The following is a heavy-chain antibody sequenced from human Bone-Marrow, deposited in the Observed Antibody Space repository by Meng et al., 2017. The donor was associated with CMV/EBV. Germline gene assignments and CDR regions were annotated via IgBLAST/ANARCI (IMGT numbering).Heavy chain of an antibody. V-gene: IGHV3-66*02. D-gene: IGHD3-9*01. Sequence: SCAASGFTVSSNYMSWVRQASGKGLEWVSVIYSGGSTYYADAVKGRFTISRDNSKNTLYLQMNSLGPEDSAVYYCATAPLDWVPVPLDYWGQGTLVTVSS. CDR1: GFTVSSNY. CDR2: IYSGGST. CDR3: ATAPLDWVPVPLDY. J-gene: IGHJ4*02.